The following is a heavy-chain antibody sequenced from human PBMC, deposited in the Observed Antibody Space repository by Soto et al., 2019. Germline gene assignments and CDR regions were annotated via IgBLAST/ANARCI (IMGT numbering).Heavy chain of an antibody. J-gene: IGHJ4*02. CDR2: IYYSGST. Sequence: QVQLQESGPGLVKPSQTLSLTCTVSGGSISSGGYYWSWIRQHPGKGLEWIGYIYYSGSTYYNPSLKSRVTISVDTSKNQFSLQLSSVTAADTAVYYCARGGAARPYYFDYWGQGTLVTVSS. CDR1: GGSISSGGYY. CDR3: ARGGAARPYYFDY. V-gene: IGHV4-31*03. D-gene: IGHD6-6*01.